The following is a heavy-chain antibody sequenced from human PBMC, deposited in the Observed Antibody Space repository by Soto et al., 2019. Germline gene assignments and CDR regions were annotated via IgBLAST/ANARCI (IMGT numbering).Heavy chain of an antibody. J-gene: IGHJ6*02. Sequence: GGSLRLSSAASGFTFSGSAMHWVRQASGKGLEWVGRIRSKAHSYATAYAASVKGRFTISRDDSKNTAYLQMNSLKTEDTAVYYCTRLKDTAMVTFIHYYYYGMDFWGQGTTVTVSS. CDR1: GFTFSGSA. CDR2: IRSKAHSYAT. D-gene: IGHD5-18*01. CDR3: TRLKDTAMVTFIHYYYYGMDF. V-gene: IGHV3-73*01.